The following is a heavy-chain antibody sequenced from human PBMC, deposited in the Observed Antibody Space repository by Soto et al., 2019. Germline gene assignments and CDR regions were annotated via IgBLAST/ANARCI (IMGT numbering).Heavy chain of an antibody. CDR2: ISPSASDT. CDR3: AKGGYTFAYE. Sequence: GGCPRLSCAASGFSVSTSSMAWVRQPPGKGLEWVSAISPSASDTLYADSVKGRFTISRDNSQNTLFLQMTSLRADDTAVYYCAKGGYTFAYEWGQGALVTVSS. D-gene: IGHD5-18*01. J-gene: IGHJ4*02. CDR1: GFSVSTSS. V-gene: IGHV3-23*01.